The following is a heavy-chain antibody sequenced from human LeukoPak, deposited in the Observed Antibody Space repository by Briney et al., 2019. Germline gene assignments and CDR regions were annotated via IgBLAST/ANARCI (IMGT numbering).Heavy chain of an antibody. D-gene: IGHD3-10*01. Sequence: GGSLRLSCAASGFTFSSNEMNWVRQAPGKGLEWVSYISSSGSTIYYADSVKGRFTISRDNAKNSLYLQMNSLRAEDTAVYYCARSPWFGELLESYFHYWGQGTLVTVSS. J-gene: IGHJ4*02. CDR3: ARSPWFGELLESYFHY. CDR2: ISSSGSTI. CDR1: GFTFSSNE. V-gene: IGHV3-48*03.